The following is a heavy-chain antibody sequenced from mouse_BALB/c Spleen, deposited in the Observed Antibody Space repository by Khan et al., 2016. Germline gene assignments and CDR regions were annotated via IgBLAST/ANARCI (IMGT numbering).Heavy chain of an antibody. CDR2: INTETGEP. CDR3: ARSRGSSYDYYAMDD. J-gene: IGHJ4*01. D-gene: IGHD1-1*01. CDR1: GYTFTDYS. V-gene: IGHV9-2-1*01. Sequence: LVESGPELKKPGETVKISCKASGYTFTDYSMHWVKQAPGKGLKWMGWINTETGEPTYADDFKGRFAFSLETSASTAYLQINNLKNEDTATYFCARSRGSSYDYYAMDDWGQGTSVTVSS.